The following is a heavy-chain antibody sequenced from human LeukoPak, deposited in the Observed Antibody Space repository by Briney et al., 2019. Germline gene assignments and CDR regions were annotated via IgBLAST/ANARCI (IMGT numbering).Heavy chain of an antibody. CDR1: GGSISTSNYY. CDR3: ARIRYSENIDY. V-gene: IGHV4-39*01. CDR2: IYYSGRT. J-gene: IGHJ4*02. Sequence: SETLSLTCTVSGGSISTSNYYWGWIRQPPGKGLECIGSIYYSGRTYYNPSLKSRVTISVDTSKNQFSLKLSSVTAADTAVYYCARIRYSENIDYWRQGTLVTVSS. D-gene: IGHD1-1*01.